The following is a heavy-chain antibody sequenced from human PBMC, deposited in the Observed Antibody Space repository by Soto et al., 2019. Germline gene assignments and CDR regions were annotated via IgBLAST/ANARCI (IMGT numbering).Heavy chain of an antibody. V-gene: IGHV3-48*03. Sequence: GGSLRLSCTASGFPLSSYEMNWVRQAPGKGLECDSYIGSSGRAKYYADSVKGRFTMSGDNANNSLYLHMDRLRTEDTAIYYCSRDAGRFYGMDVCGHVTSLTASS. CDR2: IGSSGRAK. CDR1: GFPLSSYE. J-gene: IGHJ6*02. CDR3: SRDAGRFYGMDV.